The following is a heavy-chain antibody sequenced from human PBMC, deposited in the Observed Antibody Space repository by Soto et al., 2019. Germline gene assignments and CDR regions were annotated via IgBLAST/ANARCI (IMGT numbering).Heavy chain of an antibody. V-gene: IGHV1-69*14. CDR1: VGSFSTSS. J-gene: IGHJ3*02. D-gene: IGHD2-21*01. Sequence: QVLLVQSGAEMKKPGSSVKVSCKASVGSFSTSSINCVRQAPGQRPEWMANIFPILGTADYAKKFQGRVTNTADTSTNTAYMERRSLLSEDPAVYYCTRGHEFGGNSDAYDIWGQGTVVTVSS. CDR2: IFPILGTA. CDR3: TRGHEFGGNSDAYDI.